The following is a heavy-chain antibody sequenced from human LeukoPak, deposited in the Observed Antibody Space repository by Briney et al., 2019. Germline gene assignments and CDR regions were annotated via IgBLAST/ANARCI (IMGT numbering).Heavy chain of an antibody. CDR3: ARVAGYCSSTSCYRGKHFDY. D-gene: IGHD2-2*02. J-gene: IGHJ4*02. Sequence: GGSLRLSCAASGFTFSSYAMHWVRQAPGKGLEWVAVISYDGSNKYYADSVKGRFTISRDNSKNTLYLQMNSLRAEETAVYYCARVAGYCSSTSCYRGKHFDYWGQGTLVTVSS. V-gene: IGHV3-30*01. CDR2: ISYDGSNK. CDR1: GFTFSSYA.